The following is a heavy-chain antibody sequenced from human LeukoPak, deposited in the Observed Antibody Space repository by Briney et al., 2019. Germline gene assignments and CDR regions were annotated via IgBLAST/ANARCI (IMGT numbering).Heavy chain of an antibody. CDR1: GFTFSSYA. CDR2: IYSGGST. Sequence: PGGSLRLSCAASGFTFSSYAMSWVRQAPGKGLEWVSVIYSGGSTYYADSVKGRFTISRDNSKNTLYLQMNSLRAEDTAVYYCARASTYYDFWSGVAFAFDIWGQGTMVTVSS. D-gene: IGHD3-3*01. V-gene: IGHV3-53*01. CDR3: ARASTYYDFWSGVAFAFDI. J-gene: IGHJ3*02.